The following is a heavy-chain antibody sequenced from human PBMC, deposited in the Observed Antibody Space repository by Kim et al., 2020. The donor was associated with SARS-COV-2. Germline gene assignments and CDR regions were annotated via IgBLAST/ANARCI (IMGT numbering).Heavy chain of an antibody. V-gene: IGHV3-15*01. D-gene: IGHD3-16*02. CDR2: IKSKTDGGTT. CDR1: GFTFSNAW. CDR3: TTDRGPGLITFGGVIADY. J-gene: IGHJ4*02. Sequence: GGSLRLSCAASGFTFSNAWMSWVRQAPGKGLEWVGRIKSKTDGGTTDYAAPVKGRFTISRDDSKNTLYLQMNSLKTEDTAVYYCTTDRGPGLITFGGVIADYWGQGTLVTVSS.